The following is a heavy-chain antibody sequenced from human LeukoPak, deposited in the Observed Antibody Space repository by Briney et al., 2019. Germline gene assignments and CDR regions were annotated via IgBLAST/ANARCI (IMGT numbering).Heavy chain of an antibody. CDR3: ARAPHFFDTSGSRYYFDY. Sequence: SETLSLTCTVSGGSIRSTTYYWGWIRQPPGKGLEWIGSIYYSGNTYYSPSLMSRVTISVDTSKNQFSLILRSVTAADTAVYYCARAPHFFDTSGSRYYFDYWGQGALVTVSS. CDR1: GGSIRSTTYY. V-gene: IGHV4-39*07. CDR2: IYYSGNT. D-gene: IGHD3-22*01. J-gene: IGHJ4*02.